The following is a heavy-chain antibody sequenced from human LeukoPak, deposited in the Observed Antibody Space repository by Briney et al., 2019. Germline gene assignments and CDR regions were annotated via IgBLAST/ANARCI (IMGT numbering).Heavy chain of an antibody. D-gene: IGHD6-19*01. CDR3: AKDGPYSSGWYYFDY. Sequence: GGSLRLSCAASGFTFSGYGMSWVRQAPGKGLEWVSAISGSGGSTYYADSVKGRFTISRDNSKNTLYLQMNSLRAEDTAVYYCAKDGPYSSGWYYFDYWGQGTLVTVSS. CDR2: ISGSGGST. V-gene: IGHV3-23*01. J-gene: IGHJ4*02. CDR1: GFTFSGYG.